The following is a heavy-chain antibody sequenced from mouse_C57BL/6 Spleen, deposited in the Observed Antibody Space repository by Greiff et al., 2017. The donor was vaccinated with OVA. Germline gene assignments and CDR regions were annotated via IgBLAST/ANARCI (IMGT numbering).Heavy chain of an antibody. Sequence: QVQLKQPGAELVRPGSSVKLSCKASGYTFTSYWMHWVKQRPIQGLEWIGNIDPSDSETHYNQKFKDKATLTVDKSSSTAYMQLSSLTSEDSAVYYCARSGSTMITTRYFDVWGTGTTVTVSS. CDR1: GYTFTSYW. V-gene: IGHV1-52*01. CDR3: ARSGSTMITTRYFDV. J-gene: IGHJ1*03. D-gene: IGHD2-4*01. CDR2: IDPSDSET.